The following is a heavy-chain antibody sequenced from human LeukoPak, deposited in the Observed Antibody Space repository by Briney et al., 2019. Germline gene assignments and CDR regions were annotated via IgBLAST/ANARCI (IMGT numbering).Heavy chain of an antibody. V-gene: IGHV3-23*01. CDR3: ARDNPADCGGDCYSRVDAFDI. CDR2: ISGSGGST. Sequence: GGSLRLSCAASGFTFSSYAMSWVRQAPGKGLEWVSAISGSGGSTYYADSVKGRFTNSRDNSKNALYLQMNSLRAEDTAVYYCARDNPADCGGDCYSRVDAFDIWGQGTMVTVSS. J-gene: IGHJ3*02. D-gene: IGHD2-21*02. CDR1: GFTFSSYA.